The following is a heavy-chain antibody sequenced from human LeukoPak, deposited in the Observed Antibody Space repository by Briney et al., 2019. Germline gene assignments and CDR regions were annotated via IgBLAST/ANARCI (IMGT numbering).Heavy chain of an antibody. CDR3: ARLIAVAGAVDY. Sequence: PSETLSLTCAVYGGPFSGYYWSWIRQPPGKGLEWIGEINHSGSTNYNPSLKSRVTISVDTSKNQFSLKLSSVTAADTAVYYCARLIAVAGAVDYWGQGTLVTVSS. J-gene: IGHJ4*02. CDR1: GGPFSGYY. CDR2: INHSGST. V-gene: IGHV4-34*01. D-gene: IGHD6-19*01.